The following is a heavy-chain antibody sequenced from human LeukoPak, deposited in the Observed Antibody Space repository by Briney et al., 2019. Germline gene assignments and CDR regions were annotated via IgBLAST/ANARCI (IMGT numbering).Heavy chain of an antibody. CDR1: GYTFTSIG. CDR3: ARVYYDFWSGYEYDAFDI. Sequence: GASVKVSCKASGYTFTSIGISWVRQAPGQGLEWMGWISAYNGNTNYAQKLQGRVTMTTDTSTSTAYMELRSLRSDDTAVYYCARVYYDFWSGYEYDAFDIWGQGTMVTVSS. CDR2: ISAYNGNT. V-gene: IGHV1-18*01. J-gene: IGHJ3*02. D-gene: IGHD3-3*01.